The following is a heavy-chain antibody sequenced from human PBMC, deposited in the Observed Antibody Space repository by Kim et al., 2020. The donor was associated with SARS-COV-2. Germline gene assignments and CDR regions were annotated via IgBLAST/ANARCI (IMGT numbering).Heavy chain of an antibody. CDR1: GGSISSGGYY. CDR2: IYYSGST. V-gene: IGHV4-31*03. Sequence: SETLSLTCTVSGGSISSGGYYWSWIRQHPGKGLEWIGYIYYSGSTYYNPSLKSRVTISVDTSKNQFSLKLSSVTAADTAVYYCARARGISMIVVLMIDAFDIWGQGTMVTVSS. J-gene: IGHJ3*02. D-gene: IGHD3-22*01. CDR3: ARARGISMIVVLMIDAFDI.